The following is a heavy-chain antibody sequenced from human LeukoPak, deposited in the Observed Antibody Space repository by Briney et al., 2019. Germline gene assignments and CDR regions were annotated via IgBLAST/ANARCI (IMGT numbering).Heavy chain of an antibody. D-gene: IGHD5-24*01. J-gene: IGHJ2*01. CDR2: IYYSGST. CDR1: GGSISSSSYY. CDR3: ARTPGWLQLRGFWYFDL. Sequence: SETLSLTCTVSGGSISSSSYYWGWIRQPPGKGLEWIGSIYYSGSTYYNPSLKSRVTISVDTSKNQFSLKLSSVTAADTAVYYCARTPGWLQLRGFWYFDLWGRGTLVTVSS. V-gene: IGHV4-39*07.